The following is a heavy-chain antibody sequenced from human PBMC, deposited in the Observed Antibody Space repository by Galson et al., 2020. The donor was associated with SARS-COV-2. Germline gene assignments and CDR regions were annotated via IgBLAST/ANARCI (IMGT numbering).Heavy chain of an antibody. CDR1: GFTFSNYS. CDR3: ARDKTYYDVWSGYVAHADYDYYYCMDG. CDR2: ISYDGSNK. Sequence: SLKISCAASGFTFSNYSIHLVLQAPATGLESVAVISYDGSNKYYADSVPGRFTISRDNSKHTLYLQMNSLRVQDTAVCYCARDKTYYDVWSGYVAHADYDYYYCMDGWGKGTTVTVAS. D-gene: IGHD3-3*01. J-gene: IGHJ6*03. V-gene: IGHV3-30*04.